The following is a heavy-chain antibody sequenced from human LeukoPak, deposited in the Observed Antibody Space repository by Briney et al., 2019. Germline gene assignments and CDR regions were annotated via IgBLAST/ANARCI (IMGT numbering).Heavy chain of an antibody. V-gene: IGHV3-21*01. CDR3: ARKYCTNGVCYLFDY. CDR2: ISSSSSYI. D-gene: IGHD2-8*01. Sequence: GGSLRLSCAASGFTFSSYSMNWVRQAPGKGLEWVSSISSSSSYIYYADSVKGRFTISRDNAKNSLYLQMNSLRAEDTAVYYCARKYCTNGVCYLFDYRGQGPLVT. CDR1: GFTFSSYS. J-gene: IGHJ4*02.